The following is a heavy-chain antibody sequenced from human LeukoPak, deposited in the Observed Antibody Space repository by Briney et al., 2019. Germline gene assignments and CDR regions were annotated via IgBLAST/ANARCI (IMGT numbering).Heavy chain of an antibody. V-gene: IGHV1-8*01. CDR3: ARGLGATATNWFDP. D-gene: IGHD6-13*01. Sequence: SVKVSCKASGYTFTSEDVNWVRQAPGQGPEWMGWMNPNSGNTGYAQKFQGRVTFTRDTSISTAYMELSSLRSEDTAVYYCARGLGATATNWFDPWGQGTLVTVSS. J-gene: IGHJ5*02. CDR2: MNPNSGNT. CDR1: GYTFTSED.